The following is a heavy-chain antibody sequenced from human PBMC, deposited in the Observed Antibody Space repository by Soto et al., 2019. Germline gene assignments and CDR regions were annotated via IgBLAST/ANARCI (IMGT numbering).Heavy chain of an antibody. V-gene: IGHV5-51*01. CDR2: IYPGDSDT. CDR3: ARPLCAAHCYFNX. D-gene: IGHD2-15*01. Sequence: GEALKISCKGSGYSFTSYWIGWVRQVPGKGLAWMGIIYPGDSDTRYSQSFQGQVTISADKSISTAYLQWSSLKASDTAMYYCARPLCAAHCYFNXWGQVTLVTVSX. J-gene: IGHJ4*02. CDR1: GYSFTSYW.